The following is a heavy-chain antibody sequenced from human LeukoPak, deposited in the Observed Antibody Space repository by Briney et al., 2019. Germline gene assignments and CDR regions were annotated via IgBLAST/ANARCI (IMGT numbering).Heavy chain of an antibody. CDR3: AKDAVGSSSWYVAGLTGWFDP. CDR2: IRYDGSNK. Sequence: QSGGSLRLSCAASGFTFSSYGMHWVRQAPGKGLEWVAFIRYDGSNKYYADSVKGRFTISRDNSKNTLYLQMNSLRAEDTAVYYCAKDAVGSSSWYVAGLTGWFDPWGQGTLVTVSS. D-gene: IGHD6-13*01. CDR1: GFTFSSYG. J-gene: IGHJ5*02. V-gene: IGHV3-30*02.